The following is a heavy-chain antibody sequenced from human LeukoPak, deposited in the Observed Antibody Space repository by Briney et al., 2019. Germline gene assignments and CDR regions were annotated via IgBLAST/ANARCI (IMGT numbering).Heavy chain of an antibody. J-gene: IGHJ4*02. Sequence: ASVKVSCKASGYTFTSYYMHWVRQAPGQGLEWMGIINPSGGSTSYAQKFQGRVTMTRDTSTSTVYMELSSLRSEDTAVCYCARVGWFSHQKLPREGFDYWAREPWSPSPQ. V-gene: IGHV1-46*01. CDR3: ARVGWFSHQKLPREGFDY. CDR2: INPSGGST. D-gene: IGHD1-7*01. CDR1: GYTFTSYY.